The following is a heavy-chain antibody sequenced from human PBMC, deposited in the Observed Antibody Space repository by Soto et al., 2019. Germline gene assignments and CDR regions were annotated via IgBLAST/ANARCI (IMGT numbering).Heavy chain of an antibody. D-gene: IGHD3-10*01. CDR1: GYSISRGYY. V-gene: IGHV4-38-2*01. CDR3: VRGPRRGVTSTFDYYSGMDV. CDR2: IYHSGGA. J-gene: IGHJ6*02. Sequence: PSETLSLTCAVSGYSISRGYYWGWVRQPPGKGLEWIGSIYHSGGAYYNPSLKSRVTISVDKSKNQFSLRLTSVTAADTAVYYCVRGPRRGVTSTFDYYSGMDVWGQGTSVTVSS.